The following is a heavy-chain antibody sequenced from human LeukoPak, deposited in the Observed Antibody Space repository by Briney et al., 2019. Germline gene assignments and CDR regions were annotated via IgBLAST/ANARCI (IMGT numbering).Heavy chain of an antibody. CDR1: GDSISSSSSY. D-gene: IGHD4-23*01. J-gene: IGHJ4*02. CDR3: AREVGGGLDY. Sequence: SETLSLTCTVSGDSISSSSSYWGWIRQPPGKGLEWIGSIYYSGNTYYNPSLKSRVTISVDTSKNQFSLKLSSVTAADTAVYYCAREVGGGLDYWGQGTLVTVSS. V-gene: IGHV4-39*07. CDR2: IYYSGNT.